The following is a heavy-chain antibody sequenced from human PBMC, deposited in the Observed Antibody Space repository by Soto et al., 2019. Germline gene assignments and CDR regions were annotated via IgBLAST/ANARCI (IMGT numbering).Heavy chain of an antibody. CDR3: ARDHYDILSGHGVLDY. Sequence: EVQLVESGGGLVQPGGSLRLSCAASGFTFSSYSMNWVRQAPGKGLEWVSYISSSSDTIYYADSVKGRFTISRDTAKNSLYLQMNSLRAEDTAVYYCARDHYDILSGHGVLDYWGQGTLVTVSS. CDR2: ISSSSDTI. CDR1: GFTFSSYS. D-gene: IGHD3-9*01. J-gene: IGHJ4*02. V-gene: IGHV3-48*01.